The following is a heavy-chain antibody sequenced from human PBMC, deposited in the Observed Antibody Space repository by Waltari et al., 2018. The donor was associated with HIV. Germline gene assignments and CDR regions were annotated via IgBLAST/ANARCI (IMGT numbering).Heavy chain of an antibody. Sequence: QVQLEESGPGLVKSSETLSLSCNVSGVSMTSSKFYWAWIRQTPGKGLEWIGSMFYSALPNYRPSLKGRVTMFVDILKKQFSLKLKSVTAADTAVYFCARHASFRRDLRPYFDSWGQGILVSISS. CDR3: ARHASFRRDLRPYFDS. D-gene: IGHD3-16*01. CDR1: GVSMTSSKFY. J-gene: IGHJ4*02. V-gene: IGHV4-39*01. CDR2: MFYSALP.